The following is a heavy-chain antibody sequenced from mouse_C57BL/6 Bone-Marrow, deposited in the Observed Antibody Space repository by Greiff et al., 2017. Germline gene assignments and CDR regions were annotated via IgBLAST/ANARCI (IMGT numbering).Heavy chain of an antibody. Sequence: QVQLKQPGAELVRPGTSVKLSCKASGYTFTSYWMHWVKQRPGQGLEWIGVIDPSDSYTNYNQKFKGKATLTVDTSSSTAYMQLSSLTSEDSAVYYWARGVYWGQGTTLTVSS. V-gene: IGHV1-59*01. J-gene: IGHJ2*01. CDR3: ARGVY. CDR2: IDPSDSYT. CDR1: GYTFTSYW.